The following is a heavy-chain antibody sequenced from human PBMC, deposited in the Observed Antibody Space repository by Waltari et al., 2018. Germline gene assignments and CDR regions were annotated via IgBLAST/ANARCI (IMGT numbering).Heavy chain of an antibody. D-gene: IGHD3-10*01. CDR1: GASMPSGNFF. CDR2: IFNPEAT. CDR3: ARGSGSGTYYNDYFVS. Sequence: QVQLQESGPRLVKPSQTLSLTCTVSGASMPSGNFFWNWIRQPAGKGLEWIGRIFNPEATNYNPSLDSRVTISLDTSKNLFSLEMTSVTDTDTAVYYCARGSGSGTYYNDYFVSWGQGALVTVSS. V-gene: IGHV4-61*02. J-gene: IGHJ4*02.